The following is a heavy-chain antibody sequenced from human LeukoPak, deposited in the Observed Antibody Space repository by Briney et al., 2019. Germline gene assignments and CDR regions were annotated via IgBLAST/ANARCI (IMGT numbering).Heavy chain of an antibody. CDR1: GFTFSSYA. V-gene: IGHV3-23*01. D-gene: IGHD1-26*01. Sequence: GGSLRLSCAASGFTFSSYAMSWGRQAPGEGREWVSAISGSGGSTYYADSVKGRFTISRDNSKNTLYLQMNSLRAEDTAVYYCAKDKEWEPMYYFDYWGQGTLVTVSS. CDR3: AKDKEWEPMYYFDY. CDR2: ISGSGGST. J-gene: IGHJ4*02.